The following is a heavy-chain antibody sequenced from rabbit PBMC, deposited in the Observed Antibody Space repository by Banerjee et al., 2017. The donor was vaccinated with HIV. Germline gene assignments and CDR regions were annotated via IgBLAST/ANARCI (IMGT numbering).Heavy chain of an antibody. Sequence: PGKGLEWIACIGGGSSGSTYYASWAKGRFTVSKTSSTTVTLQTSSLTAADTATYFCARDLYAGYAGYGYAKDLWGQGTLVTVS. J-gene: IGHJ4*01. D-gene: IGHD6-1*01. V-gene: IGHV1S40*01. CDR3: ARDLYAGYAGYGYAKDL. CDR2: IGGGSSGST.